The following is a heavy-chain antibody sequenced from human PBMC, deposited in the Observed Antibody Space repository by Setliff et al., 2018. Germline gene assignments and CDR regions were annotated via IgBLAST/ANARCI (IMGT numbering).Heavy chain of an antibody. CDR3: ARGGGSYYYYYMDV. CDR2: INHSGST. V-gene: IGHV4-34*01. CDR1: GGSFSGYY. D-gene: IGHD3-16*01. Sequence: PSETLSLICAVYGGSFSGYYWSWIRQPPGKGLEWIGEINHSGSTNYNPSLKSRVTISVDTSKNQFSLKLSSVTAADTAVYYCARGGGSYYYYYMDVWGKGTTVTVSS. J-gene: IGHJ6*03.